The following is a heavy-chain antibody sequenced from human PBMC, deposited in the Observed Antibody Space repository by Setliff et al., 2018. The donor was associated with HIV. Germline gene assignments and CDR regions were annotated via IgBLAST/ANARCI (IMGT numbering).Heavy chain of an antibody. CDR1: GYSFTDYY. CDR3: ARVAWYYSFWSGLGDAFDI. CDR2: INPKSDGT. D-gene: IGHD3-3*01. Sequence: GASVKVSCKASGYSFTDYYIHWVRQAPGQGLEWMGWINPKSDGTNFAQKFQGRVTMTRDTSISTAYMELRSLRSDDTAVYYCARVAWYYSFWSGLGDAFDIWGQGTMVTVSS. V-gene: IGHV1-2*02. J-gene: IGHJ3*02.